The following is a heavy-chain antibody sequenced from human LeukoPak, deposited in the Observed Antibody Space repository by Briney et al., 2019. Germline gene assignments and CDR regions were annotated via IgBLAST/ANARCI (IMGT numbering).Heavy chain of an antibody. Sequence: SETLSLTCTVSGGSISSSNYYWGWIRQPPGKVLEWIGEINHSGSTNYNPSLKSRVTISVDTSKNQFSLKLSSVTAADTAVYYCARRGLNRVGSRRSSQTYYMDVWGKGTTVTVSS. CDR2: INHSGST. D-gene: IGHD1-14*01. J-gene: IGHJ6*03. CDR1: GGSISSSNYY. V-gene: IGHV4-39*07. CDR3: ARRGLNRVGSRRSSQTYYMDV.